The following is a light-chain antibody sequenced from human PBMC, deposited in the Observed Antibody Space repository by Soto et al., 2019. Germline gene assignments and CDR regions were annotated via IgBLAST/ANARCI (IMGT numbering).Light chain of an antibody. Sequence: DIQMSQSPSSLSASVGDRVTITCRAAESISRHLNWYQQKPGRAPDLLIYAASTLQNGVPSRFTSSRSGTEITLTIAGLQLEDFATDYCQQYYSTLSSFGQGTRLESK. CDR3: QQYYSTLSS. CDR1: ESISRH. V-gene: IGKV1-39*01. J-gene: IGKJ5*01. CDR2: AAS.